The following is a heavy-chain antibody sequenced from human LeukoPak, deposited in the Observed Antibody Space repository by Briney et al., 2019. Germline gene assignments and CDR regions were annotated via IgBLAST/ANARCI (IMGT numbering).Heavy chain of an antibody. CDR3: AKDVNYYGSTPLDY. Sequence: GGSLRLSCAASGFTFSSYGMHWVRQAPGKGLEWVTFIRYDGSNKYYADSVKGRFTISRDNSKNTLYLQMNSLRAEDTAVYYCAKDVNYYGSTPLDYWGQGTLVTVSS. CDR1: GFTFSSYG. J-gene: IGHJ4*02. V-gene: IGHV3-30*02. D-gene: IGHD3-10*01. CDR2: IRYDGSNK.